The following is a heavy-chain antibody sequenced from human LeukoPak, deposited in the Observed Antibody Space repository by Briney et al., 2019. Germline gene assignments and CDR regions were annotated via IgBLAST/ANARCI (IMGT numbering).Heavy chain of an antibody. CDR3: ARDLVTAGAFDI. CDR2: ISYDGSNK. V-gene: IGHV3-30-3*01. J-gene: IGHJ3*02. CDR1: GVTFSSYA. D-gene: IGHD2-21*02. Sequence: PGGSLRLSCAASGVTFSSYAMHWVRQAPGKGLEWVAVISYDGSNKYYADSVKGRFTISRDNSKNTLYLQMNSLRAEDTAVYYCARDLVTAGAFDIWGQGTMVTVSS.